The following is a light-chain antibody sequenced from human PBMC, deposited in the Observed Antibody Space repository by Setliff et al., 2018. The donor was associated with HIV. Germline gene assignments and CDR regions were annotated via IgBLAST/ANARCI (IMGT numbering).Light chain of an antibody. V-gene: IGLV2-14*01. CDR1: SSDVGLYNF. CDR3: SSFRTSRKFV. CDR2: DVT. J-gene: IGLJ1*01. Sequence: QSALAQPASVSGSPGQSITISRTGTSSDVGLYNFVSWYQQHPGKVPKLIIYDVTNRPSGISHRFSGAKSGNTASLTISGLQADDEADYYCSSFRTSRKFVFGTGTKVTV.